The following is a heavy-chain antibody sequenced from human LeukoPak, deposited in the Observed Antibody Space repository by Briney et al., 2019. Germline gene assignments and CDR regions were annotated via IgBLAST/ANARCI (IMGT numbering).Heavy chain of an antibody. V-gene: IGHV5-51*01. D-gene: IGHD6-13*01. Sequence: SGESLKISCKSSGYSFTTYWIGWVRQIPGKGLEWMGIIYPGDSHTIYSPSFRGQVTMSADKSISTAYLQWSSLKASDTAMYYCARLLGSSSSSWASFDYWGQGTLVTVSS. CDR2: IYPGDSHT. CDR1: GYSFTTYW. J-gene: IGHJ4*02. CDR3: ARLLGSSSSSWASFDY.